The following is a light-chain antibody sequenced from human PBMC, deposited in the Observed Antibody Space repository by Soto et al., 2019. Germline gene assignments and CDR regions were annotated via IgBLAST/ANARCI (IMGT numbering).Light chain of an antibody. J-gene: IGKJ3*01. V-gene: IGKV1-6*01. CDR1: QGIRND. CDR3: LQKYFSPFT. CDR2: AAS. Sequence: AIQMTQSPSSLSASVGDRVTITCRASQGIRNDLDWFQQKPGKAPKLLIYAASNLQSGVPAMFSGSGSGTDFTLTISSLQPEYFATYYCLQKYFSPFTFGPGTKVDIK.